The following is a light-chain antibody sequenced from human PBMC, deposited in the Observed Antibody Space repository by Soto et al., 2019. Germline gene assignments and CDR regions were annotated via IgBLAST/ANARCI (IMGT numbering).Light chain of an antibody. J-gene: IGKJ4*01. Sequence: EVVLTQYPATLSLSPGERATLSCRASQSVGAQFAWYQQKPGQSPRLLIYGASNRASGISARFSGSGSGTDFTLTIASLEPEDSAVYYWQQRNDWGSLGGGTRVEIK. CDR1: QSVGAQ. CDR3: QQRNDWGS. V-gene: IGKV3-11*01. CDR2: GAS.